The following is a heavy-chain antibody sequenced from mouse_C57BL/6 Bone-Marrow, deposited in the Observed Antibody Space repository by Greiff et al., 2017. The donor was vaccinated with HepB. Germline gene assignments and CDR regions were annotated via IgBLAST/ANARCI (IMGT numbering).Heavy chain of an antibody. CDR3: TGDIVTAY. D-gene: IGHD2-5*01. Sequence: VQLQQSGAELVRPGASVKLSCTASGFNIKDDYMHWVQQRPEKGLEWIGWIDPANGDTEYASKFQGKATITADTTSNTAYLQSSSLTSEDTADYYSTGDIVTAYWGQGTTLTVSS. V-gene: IGHV14-4*01. CDR2: IDPANGDT. J-gene: IGHJ2*01. CDR1: GFNIKDDY.